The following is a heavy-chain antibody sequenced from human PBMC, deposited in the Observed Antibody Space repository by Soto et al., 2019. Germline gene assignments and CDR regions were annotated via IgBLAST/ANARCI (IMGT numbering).Heavy chain of an antibody. Sequence: QVQLQESGPGLVKPSQTLSLTCTVSGGSISSGGYYWSWIRQHPGKGLEWIGYIYYSGSSYYNPALKSRVTISVDTSKNQFSLKLSSVTAADTAVYYCARRIAAAGYFDYWGQGTLVTVSS. J-gene: IGHJ4*02. D-gene: IGHD6-13*01. CDR1: GGSISSGGYY. CDR2: IYYSGSS. V-gene: IGHV4-31*03. CDR3: ARRIAAAGYFDY.